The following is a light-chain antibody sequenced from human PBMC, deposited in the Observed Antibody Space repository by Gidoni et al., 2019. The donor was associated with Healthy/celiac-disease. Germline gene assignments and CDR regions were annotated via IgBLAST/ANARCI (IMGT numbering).Light chain of an antibody. CDR2: DNN. CDR1: SSNIGNNY. CDR3: GTWDSSLSAPSRV. V-gene: IGLV1-51*01. J-gene: IGLJ3*02. Sequence: QSVLTQPPSVSAAPGQKVTISCSGSSSNIGNNYVSWYQQLPGTAPKLLIYDNNKRPSGIPARFSGSKSGTSATLGITGLQTGDEADYYCGTWDSSLSAPSRVFGGGTKLTVL.